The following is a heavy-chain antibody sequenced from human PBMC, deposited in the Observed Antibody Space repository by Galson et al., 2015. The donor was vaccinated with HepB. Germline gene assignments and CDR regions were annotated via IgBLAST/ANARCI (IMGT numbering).Heavy chain of an antibody. Sequence: PALVKPTQTLTLTCTFSGFSLSTSGMCVSWIRQPPGKALEWLARIDWDDDKYYSTSLKTRLTISKDTSKNQVVLTMTNMDPVDTATYYCARTIGLSWELPRNDAFDIWGQGTMVTVSS. D-gene: IGHD1-26*01. V-gene: IGHV2-70*11. CDR1: GFSLSTSGMC. CDR2: IDWDDDK. J-gene: IGHJ3*02. CDR3: ARTIGLSWELPRNDAFDI.